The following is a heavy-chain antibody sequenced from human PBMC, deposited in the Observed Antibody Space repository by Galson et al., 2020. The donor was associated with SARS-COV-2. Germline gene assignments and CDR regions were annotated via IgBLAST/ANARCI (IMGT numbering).Heavy chain of an antibody. V-gene: IGHV3-30*04. CDR3: ARDRIGELLQDC. J-gene: IGHJ4*02. D-gene: IGHD3-10*01. CDR1: GFTFSSYA. Sequence: GGSLRLSCAASGFTFSSYAMHWVRQAPGKGLEWVAVISYDGSNKYYADSVKGRFTISRDNSKNTLYLQMNSLRAEDTAVYYCARDRIGELLQDCWGQGTLVTVSS. CDR2: ISYDGSNK.